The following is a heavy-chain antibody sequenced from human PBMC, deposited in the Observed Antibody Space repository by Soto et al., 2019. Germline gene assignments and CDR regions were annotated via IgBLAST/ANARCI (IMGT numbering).Heavy chain of an antibody. CDR3: ARAPAPLHSSSWYYFDY. Sequence: SETPYPICTVPGGSIISYYRTWFRQPPGKGLEWIGSIYSSGSTNYNPSLKSRVTISVDTSKNQFSLKLSSVTAADTAVYYCARAPAPLHSSSWYYFDYWGQGTLVTVS. V-gene: IGHV4-59*01. J-gene: IGHJ4*02. CDR1: GGSIISYY. CDR2: IYSSGST. D-gene: IGHD6-13*01.